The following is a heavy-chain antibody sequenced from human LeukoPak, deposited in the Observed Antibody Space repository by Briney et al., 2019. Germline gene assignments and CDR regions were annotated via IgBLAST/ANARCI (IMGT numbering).Heavy chain of an antibody. CDR1: GFTFSSYA. V-gene: IGHV3-23*01. Sequence: PGGSLRLSCAASGFTFSSYAMSWVRQAPGKGLEWVSAISGSGGSTYYADSVKGRFTISRDNSKNTQYPQMNSLRAEDTAVYYCAKVRVSIAVALKPDFDYWGQGTLVTVSS. D-gene: IGHD6-19*01. CDR3: AKVRVSIAVALKPDFDY. J-gene: IGHJ4*02. CDR2: ISGSGGST.